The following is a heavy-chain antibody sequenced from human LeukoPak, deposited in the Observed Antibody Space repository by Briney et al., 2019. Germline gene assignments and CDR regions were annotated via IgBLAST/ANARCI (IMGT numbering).Heavy chain of an antibody. Sequence: ASVKVSCKASGGTFSSSAISWVRQAPGQGLEWMGRIIPILGIANYAQKFQGRVTITADKSTSTAYMELSSLRSEDTAVYYCARDFAGRWLARYYFDYWGQGTLVTVSS. V-gene: IGHV1-69*04. CDR1: GGTFSSSA. CDR3: ARDFAGRWLARYYFDY. D-gene: IGHD6-19*01. CDR2: IIPILGIA. J-gene: IGHJ4*02.